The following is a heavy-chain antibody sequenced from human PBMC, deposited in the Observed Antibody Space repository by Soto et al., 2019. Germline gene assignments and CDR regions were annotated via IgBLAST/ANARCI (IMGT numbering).Heavy chain of an antibody. J-gene: IGHJ4*02. D-gene: IGHD6-13*01. CDR3: ARDGIPSWVYSNSWSYFDY. CDR1: GYSFSDFS. Sequence: ASVKVSCKASGYSFSDFSVHWVRQAPGQRPEWMGWINAGNGKTKYSQKFQGRFTIVRDTSASTVYMDLSSLTSEDTAVYYCARDGIPSWVYSNSWSYFDYWGQGTLVTVSS. V-gene: IGHV1-3*01. CDR2: INAGNGKT.